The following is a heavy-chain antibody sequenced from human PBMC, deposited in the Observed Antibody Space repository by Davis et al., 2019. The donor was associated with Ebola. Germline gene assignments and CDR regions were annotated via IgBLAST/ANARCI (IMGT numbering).Heavy chain of an antibody. CDR2: IIPISGTS. J-gene: IGHJ4*01. D-gene: IGHD3/OR15-3a*01. V-gene: IGHV1-69*06. CDR1: GGTFNNYA. Sequence: AASVKVSCKASGGTFNNYAINWVRLAPGEGLEWMGDIIPISGTSKTAQRFQDRFTITADTSTSTVFMELNSLRSDDTAVYYCGRGEEGHDVWNGLLATWGQGTLVTVSS. CDR3: GRGEEGHDVWNGLLAT.